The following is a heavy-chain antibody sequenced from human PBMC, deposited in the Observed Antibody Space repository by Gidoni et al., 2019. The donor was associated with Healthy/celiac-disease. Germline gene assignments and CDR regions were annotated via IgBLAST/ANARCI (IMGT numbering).Heavy chain of an antibody. CDR3: ARHTRVEMATGGARGFDY. Sequence: EVQLVQSGAEVKKPGESLKISCKGSGYSFTSYWIGWVRQMPGKGLEWMGIIYPGDSDTRYSPAFQGQVTISADKSISTAYLQWSSLKASDTAMYYCARHTRVEMATGGARGFDYWGQGTLVTVSS. V-gene: IGHV5-51*01. J-gene: IGHJ4*02. CDR1: GYSFTSYW. CDR2: IYPGDSDT. D-gene: IGHD5-12*01.